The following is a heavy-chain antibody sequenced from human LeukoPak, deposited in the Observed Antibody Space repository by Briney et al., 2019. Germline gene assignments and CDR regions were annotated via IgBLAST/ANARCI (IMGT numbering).Heavy chain of an antibody. V-gene: IGHV3-43*02. CDR1: GFTFDDYA. J-gene: IGHJ3*02. CDR3: AKEIDTLGTNAFDI. Sequence: PGGSLRLSCAASGFTFDDYAMHWVRQAPGKGLEWVSLISGDGGSTYYADSVRGRFTISRDNSKNSLCLQMDSLRTEDTAFYYCAKEIDTLGTNAFDIWGQGTMVTVYS. D-gene: IGHD2-15*01. CDR2: ISGDGGST.